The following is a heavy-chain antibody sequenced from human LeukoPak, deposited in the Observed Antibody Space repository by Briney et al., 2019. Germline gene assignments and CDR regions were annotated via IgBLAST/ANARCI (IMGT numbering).Heavy chain of an antibody. J-gene: IGHJ4*02. CDR1: GFTFSSYS. V-gene: IGHV3-21*01. Sequence: GGSLRLSCAASGFTFSSYSMNWVRQAPGKGLEWVSSISSSSSYIYYADSVKGQSTISRDNAKNSLYLQMNSLRAEDTAVYYCARDAYVGATSYADYWGQGTLVTVSS. D-gene: IGHD1-26*01. CDR3: ARDAYVGATSYADY. CDR2: ISSSSSYI.